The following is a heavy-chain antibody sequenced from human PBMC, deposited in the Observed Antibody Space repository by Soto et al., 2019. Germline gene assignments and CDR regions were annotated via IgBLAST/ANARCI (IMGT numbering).Heavy chain of an antibody. Sequence: SETLSLTCAVYGGSFSGYYWSWIRQPPGKGLEWIGEINHSGSTNYNPSLKSRVTISVDTSKNQFSLKLSSVTAADTAVYYCASQSVLAAIFDYWGQGTLVTVSS. CDR3: ASQSVLAAIFDY. V-gene: IGHV4-34*01. CDR1: GGSFSGYY. CDR2: INHSGST. D-gene: IGHD2-15*01. J-gene: IGHJ4*02.